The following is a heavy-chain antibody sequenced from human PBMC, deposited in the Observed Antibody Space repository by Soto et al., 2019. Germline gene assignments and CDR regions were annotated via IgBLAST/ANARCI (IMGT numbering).Heavy chain of an antibody. CDR1: GYIFSDNY. Sequence: QVQLVQSGAEVRKPGASVKVSCKASGYIFSDNYLHWVQRAPGQGLEWMAWINAKNGATNYAQKFRGRATVTRDTSISTTYLELSGLTSDDTAVYYCARAREDSSGWFDHWGQGTQVTVSP. CDR2: INAKNGAT. V-gene: IGHV1-2*02. CDR3: ARAREDSSGWFDH. D-gene: IGHD6-19*01. J-gene: IGHJ5*02.